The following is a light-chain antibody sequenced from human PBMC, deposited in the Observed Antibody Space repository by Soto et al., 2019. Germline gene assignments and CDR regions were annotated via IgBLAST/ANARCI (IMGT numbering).Light chain of an antibody. Sequence: EIVLTQSPATLSLSPGARATLSCRASQSVSSYLAWYQQKPGQAPRLLIYDASNRATGIPARFSGSGSGTDFTLTISSREPEDFAVYYCQQRSNWPLTFGGGTQGEIK. J-gene: IGKJ4*01. CDR3: QQRSNWPLT. CDR2: DAS. V-gene: IGKV3-11*01. CDR1: QSVSSY.